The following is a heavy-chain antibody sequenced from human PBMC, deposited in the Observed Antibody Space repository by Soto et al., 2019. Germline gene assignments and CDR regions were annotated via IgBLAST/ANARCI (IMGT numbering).Heavy chain of an antibody. J-gene: IGHJ5*02. Sequence: EQLEQSGAEVKKAGESLKISCKGPGHIFSNYWIGWVRQTPGKGLEWMGIIFFRDSETKFSPSFQGQVTISVDKSLNTVYLQWSTLKASDSGVYYCARGYFDSGHGYDLWGQGTQVTVSS. CDR2: IFFRDSET. V-gene: IGHV5-51*01. D-gene: IGHD3-9*01. CDR1: GHIFSNYW. CDR3: ARGYFDSGHGYDL.